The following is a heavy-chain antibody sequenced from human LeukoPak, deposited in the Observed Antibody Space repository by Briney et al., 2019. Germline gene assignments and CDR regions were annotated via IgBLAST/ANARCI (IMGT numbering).Heavy chain of an antibody. V-gene: IGHV5-51*01. J-gene: IGHJ4*02. CDR2: FYPATSDI. CDR3: ARQITKYGDYHLDY. D-gene: IGHD4-17*01. Sequence: GESLKISCKASGYHFTTCWIGWVRQTPGKGLQWMGIFYPATSDIRYSPSFQGQVTISADKSISTAYLQWNSLKASDTAMYYCARQITKYGDYHLDYWGQGTLVTVSS. CDR1: GYHFTTCW.